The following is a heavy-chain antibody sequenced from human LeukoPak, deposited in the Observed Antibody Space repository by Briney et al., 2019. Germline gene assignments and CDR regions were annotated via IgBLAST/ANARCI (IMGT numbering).Heavy chain of an antibody. CDR2: IYTSGST. CDR1: GGSIYSGTYY. CDR3: ARETHMYCKSNSCYGYFDL. Sequence: SETLSLTCSVSGGSIYSGTYYWSWIRQPAGKGLEWIGRIYTSGSTNYHPSLKSRVTVSLDISKNQFSLKLSSVTAADTAVYYCARETHMYCKSNSCYGYFDLWGRGTLVTVSS. J-gene: IGHJ2*01. V-gene: IGHV4-61*02. D-gene: IGHD2-2*01.